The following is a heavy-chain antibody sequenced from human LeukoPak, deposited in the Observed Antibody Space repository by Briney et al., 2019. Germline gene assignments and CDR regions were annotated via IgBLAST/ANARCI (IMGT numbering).Heavy chain of an antibody. CDR2: INPSGGST. CDR1: GYTFTSYY. J-gene: IGHJ4*02. Sequence: ASVKVSCKASGYTFTSYYMHWVRQAPGQGLEWMGIINPSGGSTSYAQKFQGGVTMTRDTSTRTVYMELSSLRSDDTAVYYCARDFVSSGWYDYWGQGTLVTVSS. V-gene: IGHV1-46*01. CDR3: ARDFVSSGWYDY. D-gene: IGHD6-19*01.